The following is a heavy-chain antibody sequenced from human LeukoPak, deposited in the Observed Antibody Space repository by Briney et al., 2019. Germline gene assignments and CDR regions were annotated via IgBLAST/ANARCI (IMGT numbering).Heavy chain of an antibody. V-gene: IGHV3-49*04. CDR1: GFTFSSYA. CDR2: IRNKAYGGTP. Sequence: PGGSLRLSCAASGFTFSSYAMHWVRQAPGKGLEWVGFIRNKAYGGTPEHAASVEGRFTISKDDSKNIAYLQMNSLKIEDTAVYYCTRDWDGNSPARYDYWGQGTLVTVSS. D-gene: IGHD6-6*01. CDR3: TRDWDGNSPARYDY. J-gene: IGHJ4*02.